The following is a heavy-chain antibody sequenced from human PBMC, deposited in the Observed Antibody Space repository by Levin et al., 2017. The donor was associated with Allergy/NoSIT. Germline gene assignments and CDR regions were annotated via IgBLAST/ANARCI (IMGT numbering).Heavy chain of an antibody. Sequence: GESLKISCAASGFTFSSFELNWVRQAPGKGLEWVSYITSSGSTMFYADSVKGRFTISRDNAKNSLYLQMNSLRVEDTAVYYCVREASSSSWYYIDYWGQGTLVTVSS. V-gene: IGHV3-48*03. CDR2: ITSSGSTM. J-gene: IGHJ4*02. CDR3: VREASSSSWYYIDY. D-gene: IGHD6-13*01. CDR1: GFTFSSFE.